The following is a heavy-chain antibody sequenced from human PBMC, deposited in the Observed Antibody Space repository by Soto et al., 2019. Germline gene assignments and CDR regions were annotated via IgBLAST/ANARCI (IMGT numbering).Heavy chain of an antibody. Sequence: SETLSLTCAVSGYSISSGYYWGWIRQPPGKGLEWIGSIYHSGSTYYNPSLKSRVTISVDTSKNHFSLKLSSVTAADTAVYYCARVYAEMATIRWYFDYWGQGTLVTVSS. V-gene: IGHV4-38-2*01. CDR2: IYHSGST. CDR3: ARVYAEMATIRWYFDY. D-gene: IGHD5-12*01. J-gene: IGHJ4*02. CDR1: GYSISSGYY.